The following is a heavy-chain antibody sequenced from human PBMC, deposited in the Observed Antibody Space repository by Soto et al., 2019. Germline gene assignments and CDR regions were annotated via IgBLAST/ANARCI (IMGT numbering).Heavy chain of an antibody. J-gene: IGHJ4*02. D-gene: IGHD6-19*01. CDR3: ARAAVAGTLGPYYFDY. Sequence: SVKVSCKASGGTFSSYTISWVRQAPGQGLEWMGRIIPILGIANYAQKFQGRVTITADKSTSTAYMELSSLRSEDTAVYYCARAAVAGTLGPYYFDYWGQGTLVTVSS. V-gene: IGHV1-69*02. CDR1: GGTFSSYT. CDR2: IIPILGIA.